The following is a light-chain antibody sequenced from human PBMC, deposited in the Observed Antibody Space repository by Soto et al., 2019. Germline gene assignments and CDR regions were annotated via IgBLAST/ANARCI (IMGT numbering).Light chain of an antibody. CDR1: QSVSSSY. Sequence: EIVLTQSPGTLSLSPGERATLSCRASQSVSSSYLAWYQQKPGQAPRLLIYGASSRATGIPDRFSGSVSGTDFTLTISRLEPEEFAVYYCQQYGSSPWTFGQGTKVEIK. V-gene: IGKV3-20*01. CDR2: GAS. CDR3: QQYGSSPWT. J-gene: IGKJ1*01.